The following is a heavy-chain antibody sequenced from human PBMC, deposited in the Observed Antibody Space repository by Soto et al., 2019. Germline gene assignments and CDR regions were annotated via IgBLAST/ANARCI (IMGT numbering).Heavy chain of an antibody. J-gene: IGHJ5*02. V-gene: IGHV1-2*04. CDR3: ARDSLRFLEWYPIDP. CDR1: GYTFTGYY. Sequence: ASVKVSCKASGYTFTGYYMHWVRQAPGQGLEWMGWINPNSGGTNYAQKFQGWVTMTRDTSMSTAYMELRSLRSDDTAVYYCARDSLRFLEWYPIDPWGQGTLVTVSS. CDR2: INPNSGGT. D-gene: IGHD3-3*01.